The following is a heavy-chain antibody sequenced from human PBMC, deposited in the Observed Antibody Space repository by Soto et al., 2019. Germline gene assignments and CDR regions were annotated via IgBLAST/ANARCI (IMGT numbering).Heavy chain of an antibody. CDR1: GYTFTSYG. CDR3: ARDRAAAGTYYYYGMDV. V-gene: IGHV1-18*04. J-gene: IGHJ6*02. D-gene: IGHD6-13*01. CDR2: ISAYNGNT. Sequence: ASVKVSCKASGYTFTSYGISWVRQAPGQGLEWMGWISAYNGNTNYAQKLQGRVTMTADTSTSTAYMELRSLRSDDTAVYYCARDRAAAGTYYYYGMDVWGQGTTVTVSS.